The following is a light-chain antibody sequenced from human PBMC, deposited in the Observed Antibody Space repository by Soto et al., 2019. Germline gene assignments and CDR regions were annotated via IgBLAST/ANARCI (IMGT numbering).Light chain of an antibody. J-gene: IGKJ4*01. CDR3: QQYNNWTPELT. CDR2: GAS. CDR1: QSVRIN. V-gene: IGKV3-15*01. Sequence: EIVMTQSPATLSVSPGERATLSCRASQSVRINLAWYQQKPGQAPRLLIYGASSRATGIPARFSGSGSGTDFTLTISSLQSEDFAVYYCQQYNNWTPELTFGGGNKVEIK.